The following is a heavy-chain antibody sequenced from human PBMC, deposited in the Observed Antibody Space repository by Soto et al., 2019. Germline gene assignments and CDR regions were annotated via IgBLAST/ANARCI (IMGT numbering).Heavy chain of an antibody. J-gene: IGHJ6*02. CDR2: ISGSGGST. Sequence: EVQLLESGGGLVQPGGSLRLSCAASGFTFSSYAMSWVRQAPGKGLEWVSAISGSGGSTYYADSVKGRFTISRDNSKNPPYLQMNSLRAEDTAVYYCAKDRSLPGGNTPYYGMDVWGQGTTVTVSS. D-gene: IGHD3-16*01. CDR1: GFTFSSYA. V-gene: IGHV3-23*01. CDR3: AKDRSLPGGNTPYYGMDV.